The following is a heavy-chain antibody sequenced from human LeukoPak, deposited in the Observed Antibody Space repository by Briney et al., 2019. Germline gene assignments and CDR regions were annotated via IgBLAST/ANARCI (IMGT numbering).Heavy chain of an antibody. CDR1: GGSISPYY. Sequence: SETLSLTCTVSGGSISPYYWTWIRLPPGKGLEWIGYIYYSGRTNYSPSLKSRVTMSVDTSTNQFSLKLSSVTAADTAVYYCARRIVVAGLFDYWGQGTLVTVSS. J-gene: IGHJ4*02. V-gene: IGHV4-59*12. CDR3: ARRIVVAGLFDY. D-gene: IGHD6-19*01. CDR2: IYYSGRT.